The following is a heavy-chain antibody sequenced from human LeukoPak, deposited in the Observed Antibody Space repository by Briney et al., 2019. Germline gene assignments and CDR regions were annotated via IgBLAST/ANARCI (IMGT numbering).Heavy chain of an antibody. CDR1: GFTLSRYG. CDR2: ISGSGGST. V-gene: IGHV3-23*01. Sequence: GRSLRLSCAASGFTLSRYGMHWVRQAPEKGLEWVSAISGSGGSTYYADSVKGRFTLSRDNSRNTLYLQMNSLRAEDTAVYYCAKDGSGSYPSLFDYWGQGTLVTVSS. D-gene: IGHD1-26*01. CDR3: AKDGSGSYPSLFDY. J-gene: IGHJ4*02.